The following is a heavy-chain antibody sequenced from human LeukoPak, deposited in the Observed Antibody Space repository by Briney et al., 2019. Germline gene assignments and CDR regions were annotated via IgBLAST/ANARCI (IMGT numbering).Heavy chain of an antibody. D-gene: IGHD5-18*01. Sequence: SQTLSLTCAVSGGCITSGGYYWGWIRQRPGKGLEWIGSMYYSGSTYYNPSLKSRATISVDTSKNQFSLKLSSVTAADTAVYYCARHLTRYGIGYGWDPNWFDPWGQGTLVTVSS. V-gene: IGHV4-39*01. CDR3: ARHLTRYGIGYGWDPNWFDP. CDR1: GGCITSGGYY. J-gene: IGHJ5*02. CDR2: MYYSGST.